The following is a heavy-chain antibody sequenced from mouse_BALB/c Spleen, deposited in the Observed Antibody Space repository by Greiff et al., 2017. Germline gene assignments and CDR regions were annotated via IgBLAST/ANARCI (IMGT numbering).Heavy chain of an antibody. J-gene: IGHJ4*01. CDR3: ARFYGSSYGYAMDY. CDR1: GYSFTGYS. Sequence: EVQLQQSGPELVKPGASMKISCKASGYSFTGYSMNWVKQSHGKNLEWIGLINPYNGGTSYNQKFKGKATLTVDKSSSTAYMELLSLTSEDSAVYYCARFYGSSYGYAMDYWGQGTSVTVSS. CDR2: INPYNGGT. D-gene: IGHD1-1*01. V-gene: IGHV1-26*01.